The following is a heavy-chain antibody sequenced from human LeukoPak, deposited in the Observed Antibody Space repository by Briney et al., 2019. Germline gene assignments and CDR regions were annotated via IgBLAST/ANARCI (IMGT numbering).Heavy chain of an antibody. Sequence: PGGSLRLSCAASGFTFSNAWMSWVRQAPGKGLEWVGRIKSKTDGGTTDYAAPVKGRFTISRDDPKNTLYLQMNSLKTEDTAVYYCTTLWRVVVVTATTDDYWGQGTLVTVSS. CDR3: TTLWRVVVVTATTDDY. CDR1: GFTFSNAW. CDR2: IKSKTDGGTT. J-gene: IGHJ4*02. D-gene: IGHD2-21*02. V-gene: IGHV3-15*01.